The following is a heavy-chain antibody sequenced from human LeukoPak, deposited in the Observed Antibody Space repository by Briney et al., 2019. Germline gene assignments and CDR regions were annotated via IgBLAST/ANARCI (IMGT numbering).Heavy chain of an antibody. Sequence: GGTLRLSCAASGFTFSSYGMSWVRQAPGKGLEWVSLISWDGGSTYYADSVKGRFTISRDNSKNSLYLQMNSLRTEDTALYYCAKDKGQQLVLGFDYWGQGTLVTVSS. CDR1: GFTFSSYG. V-gene: IGHV3-43*01. D-gene: IGHD6-13*01. CDR2: ISWDGGST. CDR3: AKDKGQQLVLGFDY. J-gene: IGHJ4*02.